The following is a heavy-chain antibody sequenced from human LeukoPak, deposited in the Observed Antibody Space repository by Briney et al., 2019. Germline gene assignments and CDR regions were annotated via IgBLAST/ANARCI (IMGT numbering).Heavy chain of an antibody. D-gene: IGHD3-22*01. CDR2: INHRGSS. CDR3: ARREGYYDLDY. V-gene: IGHV4-34*01. J-gene: IGHJ4*02. CDR1: GESFSAYF. Sequence: SETLSLTCAVYGESFSAYFWNWIRQAPGKPLEYIGEINHRGSSHYNPSLKTRVTLSVDTSKNQFSLKLTSVTAADTAVYFCARREGYYDLDYWGQGTLVTVSS.